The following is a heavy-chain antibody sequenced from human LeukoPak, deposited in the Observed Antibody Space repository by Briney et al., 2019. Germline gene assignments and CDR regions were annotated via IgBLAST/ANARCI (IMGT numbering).Heavy chain of an antibody. V-gene: IGHV3-30-3*01. CDR3: ASWYYYDSSGYYYA. CDR1: GFTFSSYA. CDR2: ISYDGSNK. D-gene: IGHD3-22*01. Sequence: PGGSLRLSCAASGFTFSSYAMHWVCQAPGKGLEWVAVISYDGSNKYYADSVKGRFTISRDNSKNTLYLQMNSLRAEDTAVYYCASWYYYDSSGYYYAWGQGTLVTVSS. J-gene: IGHJ4*02.